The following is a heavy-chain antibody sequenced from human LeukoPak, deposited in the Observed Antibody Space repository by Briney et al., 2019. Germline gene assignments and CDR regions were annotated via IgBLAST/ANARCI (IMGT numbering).Heavy chain of an antibody. J-gene: IGHJ4*02. CDR2: INPNSGDT. Sequence: ASVKVSCKASGYTFTDYYIHWVRQAPGQGLEWMGWINPNSGDTNYAQKFQGRVTMTRDTSISTAYMELSRLRSDDTAVYYCARDSSGSGSYNYWGQGTLVTVSS. D-gene: IGHD3-10*01. V-gene: IGHV1-2*02. CDR3: ARDSSGSGSYNY. CDR1: GYTFTDYY.